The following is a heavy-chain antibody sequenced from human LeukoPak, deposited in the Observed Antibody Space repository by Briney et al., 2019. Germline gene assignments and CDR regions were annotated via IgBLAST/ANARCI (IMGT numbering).Heavy chain of an antibody. V-gene: IGHV3-23*01. CDR2: ISGGGATT. CDR1: GFTFSSYA. CDR3: AKSTGYSTTGRDFDS. J-gene: IGHJ4*02. D-gene: IGHD6-13*01. Sequence: GGSLRLSCAASGFTFSSYAMSWVRQAPGKGLEWVSDISGGGATTFYADSVKSRFTISRDNSKNTLYLQLSSLRAEDTAVYYCAKSTGYSTTGRDFDSWGRGTLVTVSS.